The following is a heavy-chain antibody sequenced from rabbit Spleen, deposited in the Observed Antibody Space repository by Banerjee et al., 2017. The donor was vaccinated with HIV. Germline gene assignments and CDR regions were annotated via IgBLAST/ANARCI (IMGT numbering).Heavy chain of an antibody. CDR3: ARDTSSSFSSYGMDL. CDR2: FDPVFGGT. J-gene: IGHJ6*01. CDR1: GFDFSSYY. D-gene: IGHD1-1*01. V-gene: IGHV1S7*01. Sequence: QSLEETGGGLVQPGGSLTLSCKASGFDFSSYYMSWVRQAPGKGLEWIGYFDPVFGGTYYASWVNGQFTISSHNAQNTLYLQLNSLTAADTATYFCARDTSSSFSSYGMDLWGPGTLVTVS.